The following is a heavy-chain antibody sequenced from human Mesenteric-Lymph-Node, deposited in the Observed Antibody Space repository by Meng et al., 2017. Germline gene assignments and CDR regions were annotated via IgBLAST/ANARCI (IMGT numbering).Heavy chain of an antibody. J-gene: IGHJ4*02. CDR3: ARKSLVTAIPVAFDN. Sequence: GESLKISCAASGFTVSNYAMYWVRQAPGKGLEWVSAIGSGGGGTFYADSVRGWFTISRDISKNTLYLQMNSVKSEDTAIYYCARKSLVTAIPVAFDNWGQGTLVTVSS. V-gene: IGHV3-23*01. CDR1: GFTVSNYA. D-gene: IGHD2-21*02. CDR2: IGSGGGGT.